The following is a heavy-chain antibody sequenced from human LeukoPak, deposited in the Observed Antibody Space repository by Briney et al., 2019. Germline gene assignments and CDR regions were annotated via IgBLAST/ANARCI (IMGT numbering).Heavy chain of an antibody. Sequence: SETLSLTCTVSGFSISKSYNWAWIRQSPGKGLDWIGTIYHSGNAYYNPSLMSRVAMSVDTSNNHFSLTMISVAAADAGVYYCARVRGPLRYFDALGQGTLVTISS. CDR1: GFSISKSYN. V-gene: IGHV4-38-2*02. J-gene: IGHJ4*02. D-gene: IGHD2-21*02. CDR3: ARVRGPLRYFDA. CDR2: IYHSGNA.